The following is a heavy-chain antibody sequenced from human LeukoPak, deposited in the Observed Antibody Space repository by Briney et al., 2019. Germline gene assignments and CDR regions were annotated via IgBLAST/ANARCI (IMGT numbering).Heavy chain of an antibody. V-gene: IGHV3-64*01. J-gene: IGHJ6*02. D-gene: IGHD6-19*01. CDR1: GFTFSSYA. Sequence: QTGGSLRLSCAASGFTFSSYAMHWVRQAPGKGLEYVSAISSNGGSTYYANSVKGRFTISRDNSKNTLYLQMGSLRAEDMAVYYCARAGEAYSSGWGPAGDYYYGMDVWGQGTTVTVSS. CDR3: ARAGEAYSSGWGPAGDYYYGMDV. CDR2: ISSNGGST.